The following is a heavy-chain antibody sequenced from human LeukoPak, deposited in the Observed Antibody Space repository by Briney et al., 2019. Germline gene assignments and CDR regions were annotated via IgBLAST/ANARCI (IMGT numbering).Heavy chain of an antibody. J-gene: IGHJ3*02. CDR1: GGSINSTSYY. CDR2: MYYTGNT. Sequence: PSETLSLPCSVSGGSINSTSYYWGWVRQPPGKGLEWVASMYYTGNTYCSSSLRGRVTISADTSKNHFSLRLTSVTAADTAVYYCARQFPKFGIAFDIWGQGTRVTVSS. CDR3: ARQFPKFGIAFDI. V-gene: IGHV4-39*01. D-gene: IGHD3-16*01.